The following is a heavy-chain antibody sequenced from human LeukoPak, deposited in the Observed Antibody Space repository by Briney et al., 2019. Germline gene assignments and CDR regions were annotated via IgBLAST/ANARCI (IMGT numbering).Heavy chain of an antibody. CDR2: INPNSCDT. CDR1: GYTFTVCY. D-gene: IGHD3-3*01. CDR3: ASRAIFGGEQGGACDI. Sequence: GASVKLSRNSSGYTFTVCYMHWARRAPGQGREGVGEINPNSCDTNCAEEFQGRDNMTRDTSISTDYMELSRLRSDDTAVYYCASRAIFGGEQGGACDIWGQGTMVTVSS. V-gene: IGHV1-2*02. J-gene: IGHJ3*02.